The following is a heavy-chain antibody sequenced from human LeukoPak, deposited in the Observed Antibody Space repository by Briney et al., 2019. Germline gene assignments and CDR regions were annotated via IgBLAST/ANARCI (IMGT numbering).Heavy chain of an antibody. D-gene: IGHD2-2*01. V-gene: IGHV3-30*18. J-gene: IGHJ4*02. CDR3: ANTYCSSTSCYAFDY. CDR1: GFTFSSYG. CDR2: ISYDGSNK. Sequence: PGGPLRLSCAASGFTFSSYGMHWVRQAPGKGLEWVAVISYDGSNKYYADSVKGRFTISRDNSKNTLYLQMNSLRAEDTAVYYCANTYCSSTSCYAFDYWGQGTLVTVSS.